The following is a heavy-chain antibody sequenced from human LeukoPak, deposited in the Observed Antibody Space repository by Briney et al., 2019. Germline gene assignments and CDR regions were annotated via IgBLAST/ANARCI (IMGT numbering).Heavy chain of an antibody. V-gene: IGHV4-4*02. J-gene: IGHJ3*02. Sequence: SETLSLTCAVSGGSISSSNWWSWVRQPPGKGLEWIGEIYHSGSTNYNPSLKSRVTISVDKSKNQFSLKLSSVTAADTAVYYCARDRYWDCSSTSCYSRAFDNWGQGTMVTVSS. D-gene: IGHD2-2*01. CDR1: GGSISSSNW. CDR3: ARDRYWDCSSTSCYSRAFDN. CDR2: IYHSGST.